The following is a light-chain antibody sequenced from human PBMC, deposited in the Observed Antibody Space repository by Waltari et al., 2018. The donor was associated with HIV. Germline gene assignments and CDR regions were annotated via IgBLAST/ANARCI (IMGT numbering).Light chain of an antibody. CDR2: STS. J-gene: IGKJ1*01. CDR1: QDIGKF. V-gene: IGKV1-27*01. Sequence: DIQMAQSPSSLSAPIVDRVTISCRATQDIGKFLAWYQQTPGKVPNLLIYSTSILQSGVPSRFSGSGSGSNFTLTISSLQPEDVATYFCQNYNRVPLTFGPGTKDEI. CDR3: QNYNRVPLT.